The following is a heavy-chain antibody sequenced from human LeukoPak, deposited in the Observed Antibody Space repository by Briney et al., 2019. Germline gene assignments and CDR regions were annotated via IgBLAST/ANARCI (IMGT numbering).Heavy chain of an antibody. Sequence: PGGSLRLSCAASGFTFDDYAMHWVRQAPGKGLEWVSGISWNSGSIGYADSVKGRFTISRDNAKNSLYLQMNSLRVEDTALYYCAKDMDGWSGVDYWGQGTLVTVSS. J-gene: IGHJ4*02. D-gene: IGHD6-19*01. CDR1: GFTFDDYA. V-gene: IGHV3-9*01. CDR3: AKDMDGWSGVDY. CDR2: ISWNSGSI.